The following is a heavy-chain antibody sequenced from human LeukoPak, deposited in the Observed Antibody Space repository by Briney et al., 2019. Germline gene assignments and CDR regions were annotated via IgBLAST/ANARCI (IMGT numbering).Heavy chain of an antibody. CDR2: INADTGNT. CDR3: ARYGSGYDY. J-gene: IGHJ4*02. D-gene: IGHD3-10*01. CDR1: GYTFTSYT. V-gene: IGHV1-3*01. Sequence: ASVKVSCKASGYTFTSYTIYWVRQAPGQRLEWMGWINADTGNTKYSQKFQGRVTITRDTSASTAYMELSSLRSEDTAVYYCARYGSGYDYWGQGTLVTVSS.